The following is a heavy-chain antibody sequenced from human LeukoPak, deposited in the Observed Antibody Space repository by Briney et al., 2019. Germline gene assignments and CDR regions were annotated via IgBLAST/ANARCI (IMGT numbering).Heavy chain of an antibody. CDR3: ARSRYDSIAKRGFYFDY. J-gene: IGHJ4*02. Sequence: GGSLRLSCAASGFTFSAYTMHWVRQAPGKGLEYVSAITSNGGTTYYADSVKGRFTISRDNSKNTLYLQMGSLRAEDMAVYYCARSRYDSIAKRGFYFDYWSQGTLVTVSS. CDR2: ITSNGGTT. V-gene: IGHV3-64*02. CDR1: GFTFSAYT. D-gene: IGHD3-22*01.